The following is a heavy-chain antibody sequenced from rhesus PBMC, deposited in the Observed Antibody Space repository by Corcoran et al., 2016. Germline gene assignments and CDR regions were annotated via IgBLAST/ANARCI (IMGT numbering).Heavy chain of an antibody. CDR2: ISYDGSKK. Sequence: EVQLVESGGGLVQPGGSLRLSCAASGFTFSSYGMHWVRQAPGKGLEWVAVISYDGSKKYYADSGKDRFTNSRDNSKNMLYLQMNNLKLEDTAVYYCARDWDEYSNYFYGLDSWGQGVVVTVSS. CDR1: GFTFSSYG. J-gene: IGHJ6*01. D-gene: IGHD4-23*01. CDR3: ARDWDEYSNYFYGLDS. V-gene: IGHV3-54*02.